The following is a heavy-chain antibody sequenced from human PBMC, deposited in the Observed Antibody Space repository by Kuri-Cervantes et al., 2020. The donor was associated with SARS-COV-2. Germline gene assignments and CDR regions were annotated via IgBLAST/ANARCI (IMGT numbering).Heavy chain of an antibody. D-gene: IGHD3-3*01. CDR1: GGSTSSSSYY. Sequence: SETLSLTCTVSGGSTSSSSYYWGWIRQPPGKGLEWIGSIYYSGSTYYNPSLKSRVTISVDTSKNQSSLKLSSVTAADPAVYYCATSGYYDFWSGYYFDYWGQGTLVTVSS. V-gene: IGHV4-39*01. CDR2: IYYSGST. CDR3: ATSGYYDFWSGYYFDY. J-gene: IGHJ4*02.